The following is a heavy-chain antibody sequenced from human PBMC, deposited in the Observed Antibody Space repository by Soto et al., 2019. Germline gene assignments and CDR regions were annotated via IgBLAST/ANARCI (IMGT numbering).Heavy chain of an antibody. CDR3: AGANSPYPCLGETCSSGIHA. J-gene: IGHJ5*02. Sequence: QMQLVESGGGVVQPGTSLRLSCVGSGFTFTSYAIHWVRQTPGKGLEWLAVIWYDGITKFHTASVKGRFAISRDNSNKTVYLEVTSLSAEATAHHHCAGANSPYPCLGETCSSGIHAWGEGTLVTYSS. CDR2: IWYDGITK. CDR1: GFTFTSYA. D-gene: IGHD2-21*01. V-gene: IGHV3-33*03.